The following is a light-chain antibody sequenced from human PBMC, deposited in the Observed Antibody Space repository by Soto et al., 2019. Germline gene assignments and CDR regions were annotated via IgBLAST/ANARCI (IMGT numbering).Light chain of an antibody. V-gene: IGKV3-20*01. CDR2: GAS. CDR3: QQYGSSPT. CDR1: QSVSSSY. J-gene: IGKJ5*01. Sequence: SPGTLSLSPGERATLSCRASQSVSSSYLAWYQQKPGRAPRLLIYGASNRATGIPDRFSGSGSGTDFTLTISRLEPEDFAVYYCQQYGSSPTFGQGTRLESK.